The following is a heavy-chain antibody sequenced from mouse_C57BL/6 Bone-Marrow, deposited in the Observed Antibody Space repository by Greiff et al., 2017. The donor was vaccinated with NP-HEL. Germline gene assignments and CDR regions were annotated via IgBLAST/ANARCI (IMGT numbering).Heavy chain of an antibody. D-gene: IGHD5-1-1*01. Sequence: DVQLQESGPGLVKPSQSLSLTCSVTGYSITSGYYWNWIRQFPGNKLEWMGYISYDGSNNYNPSLKNRISITRDTSKHQFFLKLNSVTTEDTATYYCCIPYFDYWGQGTTLTVSS. V-gene: IGHV3-6*01. J-gene: IGHJ2*01. CDR3: CIPYFDY. CDR2: ISYDGSN. CDR1: GYSITSGYY.